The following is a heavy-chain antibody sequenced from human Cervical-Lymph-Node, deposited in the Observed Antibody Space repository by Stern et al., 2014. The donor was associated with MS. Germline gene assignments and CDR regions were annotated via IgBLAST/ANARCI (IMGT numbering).Heavy chain of an antibody. CDR1: GFKFRIYW. CDR2: IYPGDSET. D-gene: IGHD1-14*01. CDR3: ARQTTAWASDV. V-gene: IGHV5-51*01. J-gene: IGHJ4*02. Sequence: VQLVQSGAELIRPGESLKISCKGSGFKFRIYWIAWVRQMPGKGLEWMGIIYPGDSETRYSPSFQGQVTMSADKSTSTAYLQWSSLNASDTAMYFCARQTTAWASDVWGQGTLVTVSS.